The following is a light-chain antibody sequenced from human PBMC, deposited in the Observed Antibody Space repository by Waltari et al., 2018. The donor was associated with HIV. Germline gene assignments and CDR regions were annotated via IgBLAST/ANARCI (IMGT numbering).Light chain of an antibody. J-gene: IGKJ4*01. V-gene: IGKV1-5*03. Sequence: DIQMTQSPSTMAASVGDTVTITCRASQSITSWLAWYQQKPGEAPKLLIYKASTLENGVPSRFSGSESGTEFTLTISGLQPDDFATYYCQQYKSYHALTFGGGTKVEMK. CDR3: QQYKSYHALT. CDR2: KAS. CDR1: QSITSW.